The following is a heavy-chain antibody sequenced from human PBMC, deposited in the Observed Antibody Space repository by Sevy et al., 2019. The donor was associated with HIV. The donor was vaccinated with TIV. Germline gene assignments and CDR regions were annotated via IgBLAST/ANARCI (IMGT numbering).Heavy chain of an antibody. Sequence: GGSLRLSCAVSGLTFTYAWMSWVRQAPGKGLEWVGRIKSKVDGGTTDYGAPGKGRFTIPRGDSKNTLYLQMNSLKTEDTAVYYCATDPIIVLMVTDGMDVWGQGTTVTVSS. CDR3: ATDPIIVLMVTDGMDV. CDR2: IKSKVDGGTT. D-gene: IGHD2-8*01. J-gene: IGHJ6*02. CDR1: GLTFTYAW. V-gene: IGHV3-15*01.